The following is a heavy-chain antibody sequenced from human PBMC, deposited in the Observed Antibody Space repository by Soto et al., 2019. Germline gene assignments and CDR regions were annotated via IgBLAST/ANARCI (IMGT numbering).Heavy chain of an antibody. CDR2: IYDSGAT. Sequence: PSETLSLTCTVSGGSHSGGSYSWNSIRQPPGRQMEWIGYIYDSGATKYNPSLKSRVTISQDTSRNQFSLKMNSVTPSDTAVYYCARDWGPYWFDPWGQGVLVTVSS. CDR3: ARDWGPYWFDP. D-gene: IGHD3-16*01. CDR1: GGSHSGGSYS. J-gene: IGHJ5*02. V-gene: IGHV4-61*01.